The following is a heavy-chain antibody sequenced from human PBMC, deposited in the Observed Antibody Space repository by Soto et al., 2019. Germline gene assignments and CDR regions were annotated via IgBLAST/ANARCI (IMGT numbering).Heavy chain of an antibody. CDR3: ARNTVVTPNYYYGMDV. CDR2: IYYSGST. CDR1: GGSISSYY. D-gene: IGHD2-21*02. Sequence: QVQLQESGPGLVKPSETLSLTCTVSGGSISSYYWSWIRQPPGTGLEWIGYIYYSGSTNYNPSLKGRVTISVDTSKNQFSLKLSSVTAADTAVYYCARNTVVTPNYYYGMDVWGQGTTVTVSS. V-gene: IGHV4-59*01. J-gene: IGHJ6*02.